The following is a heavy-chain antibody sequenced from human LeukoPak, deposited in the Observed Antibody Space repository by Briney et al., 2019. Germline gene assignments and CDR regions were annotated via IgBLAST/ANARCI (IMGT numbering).Heavy chain of an antibody. CDR3: ARGGGLDV. Sequence: GGSLRLSCATSGFTFSSNWMSWVRHVPGRGLDWVANINHNGNVNYYVDSVKGRFTISRDNAKNSLYLQMSNLRAEDTAVYFCARGGGLDVWGQGATVTVSS. CDR2: INHNGNVN. D-gene: IGHD3-16*01. V-gene: IGHV3-7*03. CDR1: GFTFSSNW. J-gene: IGHJ6*02.